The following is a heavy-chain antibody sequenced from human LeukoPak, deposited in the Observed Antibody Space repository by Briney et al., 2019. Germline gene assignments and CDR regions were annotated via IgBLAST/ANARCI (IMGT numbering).Heavy chain of an antibody. Sequence: SETLSLTCAVYGGSFSGYYWSWIRQPPGKGLEWIGEINHSGSTNYNPSLKSRVTISVDTSKNQFSLKLSSVTAADTAVYYCATLAAGTRSQFRYYYYGMDVWGQGTTVTVSS. CDR1: GGSFSGYY. CDR3: ATLAAGTRSQFRYYYYGMDV. D-gene: IGHD6-13*01. CDR2: INHSGST. V-gene: IGHV4-34*01. J-gene: IGHJ6*02.